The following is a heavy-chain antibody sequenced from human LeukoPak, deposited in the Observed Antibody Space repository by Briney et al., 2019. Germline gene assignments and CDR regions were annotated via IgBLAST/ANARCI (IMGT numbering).Heavy chain of an antibody. CDR1: GFSFISYA. J-gene: IGHJ4*02. D-gene: IGHD4-17*01. V-gene: IGHV3-30*18. CDR3: AKRPSDYGDYVSYFDY. Sequence: PGGPLNFSCAASGFSFISYARHWVRQAPGKGRKWRGVISDDGRSKDYADSVKGRFTISRDNSKDTLYLQMNSLRAEDTAVYYCAKRPSDYGDYVSYFDYWGQGTLVTVSS. CDR2: ISDDGRSK.